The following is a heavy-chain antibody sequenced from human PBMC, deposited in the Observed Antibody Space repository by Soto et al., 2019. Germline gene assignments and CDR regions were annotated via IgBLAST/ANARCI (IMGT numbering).Heavy chain of an antibody. CDR3: ARSGRGYDFWSGYYKEGYYYYGMDV. CDR2: ISSSSSYI. J-gene: IGHJ6*02. D-gene: IGHD3-3*01. V-gene: IGHV3-21*01. CDR1: GFTFSSYS. Sequence: EVQLVESGGGLVKPGGSLRLSCAASGFTFSSYSMNWVRQAPGKGLEWVSSISSSSSYIYYADSVKGRFTISRDNAKNSLYLQMNSLRAEDTAVYYCARSGRGYDFWSGYYKEGYYYYGMDVWGQGTTVTVSS.